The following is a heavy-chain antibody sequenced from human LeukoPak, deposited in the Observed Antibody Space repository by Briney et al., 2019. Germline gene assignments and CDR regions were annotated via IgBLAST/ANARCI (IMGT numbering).Heavy chain of an antibody. CDR1: GGSFSGYY. J-gene: IGHJ4*02. CDR3: ASNTGYYYGSGSYYNENYFDY. D-gene: IGHD3-10*01. Sequence: SETLSLTCAVYGGSFSGYYWGWIRQPPGKGLEWIGSIYYSGSTYYNPSLKSRVTISVDTSKNQFSLKLSSVTAADTAVYYCASNTGYYYGSGSYYNENYFDYWGQGTLVTVSS. CDR2: IYYSGST. V-gene: IGHV4-34*01.